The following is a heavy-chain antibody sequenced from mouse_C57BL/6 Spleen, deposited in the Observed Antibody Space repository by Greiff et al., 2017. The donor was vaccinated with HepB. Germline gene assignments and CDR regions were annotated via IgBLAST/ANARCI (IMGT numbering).Heavy chain of an antibody. CDR3: AREGDDGYYGGYFDV. V-gene: IGHV1-20*01. CDR1: GYSFTGYF. J-gene: IGHJ1*03. Sequence: VQLQQSGPELVKPGDSVKISCKASGYSFTGYFMNWVMQSHGKSLEWIGRINPYNGDTFYNQKFKGKATLTVDKSSSTAHMELRSLTSEDSAVYYCAREGDDGYYGGYFDVWGTGTTVTVSS. CDR2: INPYNGDT. D-gene: IGHD2-3*01.